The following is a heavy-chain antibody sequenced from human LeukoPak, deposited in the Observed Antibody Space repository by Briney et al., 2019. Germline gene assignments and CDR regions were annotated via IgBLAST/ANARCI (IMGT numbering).Heavy chain of an antibody. D-gene: IGHD1-26*01. V-gene: IGHV1-69*04. J-gene: IGHJ4*02. CDR3: ARGLGGATISTAFSY. CDR1: GFTFSSYA. Sequence: VSCAASGFTFSSYAISWVRQAPGQGLEWMGRIIPILGIANYAQKLQGRVTITADKSTSTAYMELSSLRSEDTAVYYCARGLGGATISTAFSYWGQGTLVTVSS. CDR2: IIPILGIA.